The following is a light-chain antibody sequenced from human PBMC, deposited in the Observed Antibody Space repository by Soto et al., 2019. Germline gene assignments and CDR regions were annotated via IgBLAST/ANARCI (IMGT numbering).Light chain of an antibody. CDR3: QQLYIFPLT. Sequence: DIQMTQSPSTLSASVGDRVTITCRASQSVRSWLAWYQQKPGRAPKFLIYDASSLESGVPSRFSGSGSGTEFTLTISNLQPDDSATYYCQQLYIFPLTFGQGTRLEIK. CDR1: QSVRSW. V-gene: IGKV1-5*01. CDR2: DAS. J-gene: IGKJ5*01.